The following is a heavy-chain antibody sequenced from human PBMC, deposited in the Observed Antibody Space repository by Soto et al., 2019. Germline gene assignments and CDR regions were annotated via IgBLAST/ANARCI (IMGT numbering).Heavy chain of an antibody. D-gene: IGHD3-10*01. CDR2: NSAYNGNT. J-gene: IGHJ6*04. V-gene: IGHV1-18*01. Sequence: QVHLVQSGAEVKKPGASVKVSCKASGYTFITYDVTWVRQAPGQGLEWMGWNSAYNGNTNYAQKFQGRVSMTTDTSTSTAYMELRSLTSDDTAVYYCARVSGLYSYDYYGLDVWGKGTTVTVSS. CDR3: ARVSGLYSYDYYGLDV. CDR1: GYTFITYD.